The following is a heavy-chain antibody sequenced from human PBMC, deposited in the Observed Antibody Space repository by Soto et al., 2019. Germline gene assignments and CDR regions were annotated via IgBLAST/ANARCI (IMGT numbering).Heavy chain of an antibody. CDR1: GFTFSSYS. D-gene: IGHD3-3*01. J-gene: IGHJ6*02. CDR3: ARDLANYDLWSGAYYYGMDV. V-gene: IGHV3-21*01. Sequence: PGGSLRLSCAASGFTFSSYSMNWVRQAPGKGLEWVSSIGSSSSYIYYADSVKGRFTISRDNAKNSLYLQMNSLRAEDTAVYYCARDLANYDLWSGAYYYGMDVWGQGTTVTVSS. CDR2: IGSSSSYI.